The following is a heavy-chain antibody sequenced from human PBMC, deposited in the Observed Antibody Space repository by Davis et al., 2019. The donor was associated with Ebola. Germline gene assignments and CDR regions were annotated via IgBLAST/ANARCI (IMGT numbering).Heavy chain of an antibody. CDR1: GASTSSYC. CDR3: ARSSGPSDI. J-gene: IGHJ3*02. V-gene: IGHV4-59*08. Sequence: MPSETLSLTCTVSGASTSSYCWSWIRQRPGEGLEWIGCSYYSGSADYNPSLRSRVHISVGTSNNQFSLKLSSVTAADTAVYYCARSSGPSDIWGQGTMVTVSS. D-gene: IGHD3-10*01. CDR2: SYYSGSA.